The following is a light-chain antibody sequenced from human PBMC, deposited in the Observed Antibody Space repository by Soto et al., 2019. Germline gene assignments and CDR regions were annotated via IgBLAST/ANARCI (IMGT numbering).Light chain of an antibody. V-gene: IGKV3-20*01. Sequence: EIVLTQSPGSLSLSPGERATLSCRASQSVDSSFFAWYQQKPGQAPRLLIYGASNRPTGIPDRFSGSGSGTDFALNISRREPEDFAVYYCQPDVRSVTFGQGTKVEIK. CDR2: GAS. CDR1: QSVDSSF. CDR3: QPDVRSVT. J-gene: IGKJ1*01.